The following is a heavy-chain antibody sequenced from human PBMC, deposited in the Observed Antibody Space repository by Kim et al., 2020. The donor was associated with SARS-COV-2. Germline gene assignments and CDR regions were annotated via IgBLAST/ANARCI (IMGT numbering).Heavy chain of an antibody. Sequence: GGSLRLSCTASGFTFGDYAMSWFRQAPEKGLEWVGFIRSKAYGGTTEYAASVKGRFTISRDDSKSIAYLQMNSLKTEDTAVYYCTRDYYDSSGYYYVDYYYGMDVWGQGTTVTVSS. CDR2: IRSKAYGGTT. CDR3: TRDYYDSSGYYYVDYYYGMDV. V-gene: IGHV3-49*03. D-gene: IGHD3-22*01. CDR1: GFTFGDYA. J-gene: IGHJ6*02.